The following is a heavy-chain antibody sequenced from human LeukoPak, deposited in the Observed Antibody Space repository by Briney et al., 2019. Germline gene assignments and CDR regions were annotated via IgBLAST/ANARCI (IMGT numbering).Heavy chain of an antibody. CDR2: IYHSGST. CDR1: GGSISTSNYY. Sequence: SETLSLICTVSGGSISTSNYYWGWIRQPPGKGLEWIGSIYHSGSTYYNPSLKSRVTISVDTSKNQFSLKLSSVTAADTAVYYCAREGGCGGDCYADYWGQGTLVTVSS. D-gene: IGHD2-21*02. V-gene: IGHV4-39*07. CDR3: AREGGCGGDCYADY. J-gene: IGHJ4*02.